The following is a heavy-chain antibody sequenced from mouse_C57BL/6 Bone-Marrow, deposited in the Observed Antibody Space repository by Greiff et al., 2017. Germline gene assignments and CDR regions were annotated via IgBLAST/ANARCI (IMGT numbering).Heavy chain of an antibody. CDR1: GYTFTDYY. D-gene: IGHD1-1*01. V-gene: IGHV1-76*01. J-gene: IGHJ2*01. Sequence: VQLQQSGAELVRPGASVKLSCKASGYTFTDYYINWVKQRPGQGLEWIARIYPGSGNTYYNEKFKGKATLTAEKSSSTAYMQLSSLTSEDSAVYFCARSPITTVVAYCFDYWGQGTTLTVSS. CDR3: ARSPITTVVAYCFDY. CDR2: IYPGSGNT.